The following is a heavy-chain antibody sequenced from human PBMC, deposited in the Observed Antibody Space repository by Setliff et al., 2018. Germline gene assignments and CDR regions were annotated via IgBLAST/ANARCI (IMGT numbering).Heavy chain of an antibody. V-gene: IGHV4-59*02. CDR3: ARMSGFQYIDV. D-gene: IGHD3-3*01. CDR2: IFYSGDT. CDR1: GGSVNSHY. J-gene: IGHJ6*03. Sequence: PSETLSLTCTVSGGSVNSHYWSWIRQPPGKGLEWIGFIFYSGDTKSNPSLKSRVTMSVDTSKNQFSLRLTSVTAADTAVYYCARMSGFQYIDVWVKGTTVTVSS.